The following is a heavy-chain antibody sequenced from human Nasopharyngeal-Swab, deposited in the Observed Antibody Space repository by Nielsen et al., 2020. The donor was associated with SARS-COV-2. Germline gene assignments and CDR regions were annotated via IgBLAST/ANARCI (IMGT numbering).Heavy chain of an antibody. Sequence: SETLSLTCAVSGGSISSNNWWSWVRQPPGKGLEWIGEIYHSGSTNYSSSLKSRVTVSVDKSKNQFSLKLSSVTAADTAVYYCARGEYDILTGYYTFDYWGQGTLVTVSS. CDR2: IYHSGST. J-gene: IGHJ4*02. CDR3: ARGEYDILTGYYTFDY. V-gene: IGHV4-4*02. D-gene: IGHD3-9*01. CDR1: GGSISSNNW.